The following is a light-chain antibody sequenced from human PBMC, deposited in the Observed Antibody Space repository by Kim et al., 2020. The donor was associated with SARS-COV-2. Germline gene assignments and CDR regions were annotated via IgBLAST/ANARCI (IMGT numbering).Light chain of an antibody. Sequence: ASVGDRVTIIGRASENIGSWLAWYQQKPGKAPSLLIYSTSTLHSGVPSRFSGSGSGTDFTLTVSSLQPEDSAVYYCQQLNAFPLTFGGGTKVDIK. CDR3: QQLNAFPLT. CDR1: ENIGSW. V-gene: IGKV1-12*01. CDR2: STS. J-gene: IGKJ4*01.